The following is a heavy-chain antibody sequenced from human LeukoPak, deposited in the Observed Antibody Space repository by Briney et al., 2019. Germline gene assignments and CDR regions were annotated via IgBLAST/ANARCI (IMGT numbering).Heavy chain of an antibody. CDR1: AFSLNTYN. D-gene: IGHD1-26*01. CDR3: VRDRGTYRPIDY. J-gene: IGHJ4*02. Sequence: GGSLRLSCAASAFSLNTYNMNWVRQAPGKGREWVSSISYTGTYIYYADSVKGRFTISRDNAQNSVYLQMNSLRAEDTAVYYCVRDRGTYRPIDYWGQGTLVTVSS. CDR2: ISYTGTYI. V-gene: IGHV3-21*04.